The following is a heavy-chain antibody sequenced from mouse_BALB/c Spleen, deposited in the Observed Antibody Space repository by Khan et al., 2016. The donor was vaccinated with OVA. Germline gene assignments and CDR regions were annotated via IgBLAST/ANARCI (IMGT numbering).Heavy chain of an antibody. J-gene: IGHJ3*01. Sequence: EVELVESGGGLVKPGGSLKLSCAASGFTFSNYAMSWVRQTPEKRLEWVASISSGGNTYYPDSVKGRFTISRDNARNILYLQMSSLRSEDTAMYYCARDYWCTYWGQGTLVTGSA. CDR2: ISSGGNT. CDR3: ARDYWCTY. V-gene: IGHV5-6-5*01. CDR1: GFTFSNYA.